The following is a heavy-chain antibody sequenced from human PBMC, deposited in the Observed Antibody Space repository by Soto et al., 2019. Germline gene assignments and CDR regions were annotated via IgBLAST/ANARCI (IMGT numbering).Heavy chain of an antibody. D-gene: IGHD4-17*01. J-gene: IGHJ6*02. CDR1: GGSISSSSYY. CDR2: IYYSGST. Sequence: SETLSLTCTVSGGSISSSSYYWGWIRQPPGKGLEWIGSIYYSGSTYYNPSLKSRVTISVDTSKNQFSLKLSSVTAADTAVYYCARAYGDPWYYGMAVWGQGTTVTVSS. CDR3: ARAYGDPWYYGMAV. V-gene: IGHV4-39*01.